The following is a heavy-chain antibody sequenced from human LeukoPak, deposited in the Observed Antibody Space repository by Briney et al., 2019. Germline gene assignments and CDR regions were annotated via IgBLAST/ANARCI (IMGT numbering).Heavy chain of an antibody. J-gene: IGHJ4*02. D-gene: IGHD5-18*01. CDR2: INHSGRT. CDR3: ARDDTTMAVDY. V-gene: IGHV4-34*01. Sequence: SETLSLTCVVYGGSFSGYYWSWIRQPPGKGLEWIEEINHSGRTNYNPSLKSRVTISLDTSKNQFSLRLSSVTAADTAVYYCARDDTTMAVDYWGQGTLVTVSS. CDR1: GGSFSGYY.